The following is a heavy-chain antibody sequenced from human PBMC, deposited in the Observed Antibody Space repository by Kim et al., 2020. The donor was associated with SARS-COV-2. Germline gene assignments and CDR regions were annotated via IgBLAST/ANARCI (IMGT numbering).Heavy chain of an antibody. D-gene: IGHD6-19*01. CDR2: ISYDGSNK. CDR3: AKDQYSSGWHDAFDI. Sequence: GGSLRLSCAASGFTFSSYGMHWVRQAPGKGLEWVAVISYDGSNKYYADSVKGRFTISRDNSKNTLYLQMNSLRAEDTAVYYCAKDQYSSGWHDAFDIWGQGTMVTVSS. J-gene: IGHJ3*02. V-gene: IGHV3-30*18. CDR1: GFTFSSYG.